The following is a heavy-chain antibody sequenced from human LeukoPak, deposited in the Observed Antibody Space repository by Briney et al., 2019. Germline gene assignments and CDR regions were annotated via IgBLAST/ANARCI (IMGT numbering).Heavy chain of an antibody. CDR1: GYTFTGYY. J-gene: IGHJ6*02. Sequence: GASVKVSCKASGYTFTGYYMHWVRQAPGQGLEWMGWINPNSDGTNYAQKFQGRVTMTRDTSISTAYMELSRLRSDDTAVYYCASSAHALGYYYYYGMDVWGQGTTVTVSS. V-gene: IGHV1-2*02. CDR3: ASSAHALGYYYYYGMDV. CDR2: INPNSDGT. D-gene: IGHD7-27*01.